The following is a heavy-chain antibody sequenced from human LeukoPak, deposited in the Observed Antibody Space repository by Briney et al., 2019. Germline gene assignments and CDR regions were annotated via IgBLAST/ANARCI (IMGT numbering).Heavy chain of an antibody. J-gene: IGHJ4*02. CDR3: ARSGLFYGSGSHFDY. CDR2: IWYDGSNK. V-gene: IGHV3-33*01. D-gene: IGHD3-10*01. CDR1: GFTFSSYG. Sequence: GGSLRLSCAASGFTFSSYGMHWVRQAPGKELEWVAVIWYDGSNKYYADSVKGRFTISRDNSKNTLYLQMNSLRAEDTAVYYCARSGLFYGSGSHFDYWGQGTLVTVSS.